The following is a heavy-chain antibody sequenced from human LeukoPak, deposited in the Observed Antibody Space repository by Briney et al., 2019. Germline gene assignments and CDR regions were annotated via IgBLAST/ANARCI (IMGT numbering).Heavy chain of an antibody. V-gene: IGHV5-10-1*01. Sequence: GESLKISCKGSGYSFTSYWISWVRLMPGKGLEWMGRIDPSDSYTNYSPSSQGHVTISVDTSISTAYLQWSSLKASDTAMYYCARREMTGYSSACYYWGQGTLVTVSS. J-gene: IGHJ4*02. CDR1: GYSFTSYW. D-gene: IGHD6-19*01. CDR3: ARREMTGYSSACYY. CDR2: IDPSDSYT.